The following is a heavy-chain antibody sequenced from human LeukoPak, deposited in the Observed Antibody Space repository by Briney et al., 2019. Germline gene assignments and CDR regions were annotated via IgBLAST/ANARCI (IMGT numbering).Heavy chain of an antibody. D-gene: IGHD1-26*01. V-gene: IGHV3-23*01. CDR3: AKDPGGFGGSYPDY. CDR1: GFNFSSYA. J-gene: IGHJ4*02. Sequence: GGSLRLSCAASGFNFSSYAMSWVRQAPGQGLEWVSAISGSSGSTYYADSVKGRFTISRDNSKNTLYLQMNSLRAEDTAVYYCAKDPGGFGGSYPDYWGQGTLVTVSS. CDR2: ISGSSGST.